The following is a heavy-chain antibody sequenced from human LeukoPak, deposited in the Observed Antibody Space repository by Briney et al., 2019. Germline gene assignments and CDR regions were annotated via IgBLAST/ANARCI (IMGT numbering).Heavy chain of an antibody. CDR3: ARDMYGPGNFLPESP. V-gene: IGHV4-61*01. Sequence: PSETLSLTCTVSGVSVSSGRYYWTWIRQSPGKGLEWIGYSYYSGSTQYNPSLKSRVTISVDTSKNQFSLKLSSVTAADTAVYYCARDMYGPGNFLPESPWGQGTLVTVSS. CDR2: SYYSGST. CDR1: GVSVSSGRYY. D-gene: IGHD3-10*01. J-gene: IGHJ5*02.